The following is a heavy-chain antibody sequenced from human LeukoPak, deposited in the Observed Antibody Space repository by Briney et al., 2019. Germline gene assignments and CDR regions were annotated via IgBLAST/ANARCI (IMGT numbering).Heavy chain of an antibody. CDR2: ISENGGAT. CDR3: AKDYGPKQLVFFDS. CDR1: GFTFGSYA. D-gene: IGHD6-13*01. V-gene: IGHV3-23*01. J-gene: IGHJ4*02. Sequence: GGSLRLSCAASGFTFGSYALSWVRQAPGKGLEWLSGISENGGATFYADSVKGRFTITRDNAKNTLYVQMNSLRGEDTAVYYCAKDYGPKQLVFFDSWGQGTLVTVSP.